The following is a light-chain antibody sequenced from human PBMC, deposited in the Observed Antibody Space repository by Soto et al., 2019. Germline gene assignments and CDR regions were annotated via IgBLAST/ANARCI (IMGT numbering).Light chain of an antibody. CDR1: QSVSSY. Sequence: EIVLTQSPATLSLSPGERATLSCRASQSVSSYLAWYQQNPGQAPRLLIYDASNRATGIPARFSGSGSGTDFTLTISSLEPEDFAVYYCQQRSNFGGGTKVEIK. J-gene: IGKJ4*01. CDR3: QQRSN. CDR2: DAS. V-gene: IGKV3-11*01.